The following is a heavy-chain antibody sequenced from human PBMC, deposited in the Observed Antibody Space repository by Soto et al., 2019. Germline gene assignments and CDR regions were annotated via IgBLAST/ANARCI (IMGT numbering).Heavy chain of an antibody. D-gene: IGHD5-12*01. Sequence: GWSMKLACAASVFTFSSYAIHWVLHSPGKGLEGVAVISYDGSNKYYADSVKGRFTISRDNSKNALYLQMNSLRAEDTAVYYCASALRGYPRPAWFDPWGQGTLVTVSS. V-gene: IGHV3-30-3*01. CDR1: VFTFSSYA. CDR3: ASALRGYPRPAWFDP. CDR2: ISYDGSNK. J-gene: IGHJ5*02.